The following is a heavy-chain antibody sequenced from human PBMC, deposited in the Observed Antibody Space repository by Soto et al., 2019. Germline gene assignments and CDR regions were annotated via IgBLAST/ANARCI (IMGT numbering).Heavy chain of an antibody. J-gene: IGHJ4*02. D-gene: IGHD3-10*01. Sequence: GGSLRLSCAASGFTFSNAWMNWVRQAPGKGLEWVGRIKSKTEGGTTDYAAPVKGRFTISRDDSKNTLYLQMNSLKTEDTAVYYCTTGPSYYNRGNDYWGQGTLVTVSS. CDR2: IKSKTEGGTT. V-gene: IGHV3-15*07. CDR1: GFTFSNAW. CDR3: TTGPSYYNRGNDY.